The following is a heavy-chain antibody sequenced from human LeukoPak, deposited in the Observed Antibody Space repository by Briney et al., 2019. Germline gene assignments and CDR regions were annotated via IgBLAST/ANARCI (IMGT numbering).Heavy chain of an antibody. CDR2: ITDGGGST. CDR3: AKVLGHDSNGNYWYGMDV. CDR1: KFTFRNYA. J-gene: IGHJ6*02. V-gene: IGHV3-23*01. D-gene: IGHD3-22*01. Sequence: GGSLRLSCAASKFTFRNYAMSWVRQAPGRGLEWVAAITDGGGSTYYADSVKGRFTISRDNSKNTLYSQMNSLRADDTAVYYCAKVLGHDSNGNYWYGMDVWGQGTTVTVSS.